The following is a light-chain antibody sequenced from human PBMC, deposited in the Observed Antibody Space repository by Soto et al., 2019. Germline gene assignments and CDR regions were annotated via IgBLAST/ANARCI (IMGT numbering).Light chain of an antibody. V-gene: IGKV3-15*01. J-gene: IGKJ4*01. CDR2: DAS. Sequence: EIVMTQSPATLSVSPGERVTLSCRASQSVGSNLAWYQQKPGLAPRVLIYDASTRATVIPARFSGSGSGTEFTLTISSLQSEEFAVYYCQQYDNWPLTVGGGTKVDIK. CDR3: QQYDNWPLT. CDR1: QSVGSN.